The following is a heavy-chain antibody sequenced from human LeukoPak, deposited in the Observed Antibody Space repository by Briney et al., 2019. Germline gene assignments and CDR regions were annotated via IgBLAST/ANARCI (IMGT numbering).Heavy chain of an antibody. D-gene: IGHD7-27*01. Sequence: PSETLSLTCTVSGGSISSSSYYWGWIRQPPGKGLEWIGSIYYSGSTYYNPSLKSRVTISVDTSKNQFSLKLSSVTAADTAVYYCARNPNLTGDFDYWGQGTLVTVSS. CDR1: GGSISSSSYY. J-gene: IGHJ4*02. V-gene: IGHV4-39*07. CDR2: IYYSGST. CDR3: ARNPNLTGDFDY.